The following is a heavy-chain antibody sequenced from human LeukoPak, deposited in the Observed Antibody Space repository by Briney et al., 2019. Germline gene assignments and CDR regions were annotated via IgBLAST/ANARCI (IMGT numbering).Heavy chain of an antibody. Sequence: GKSLRLSCAASGFTFNTYGMHWVRQAPGQGLEWVAVIWSDGSHQTYADSVRGRFTISRDNSKSTLYLQMNSLRTEDTAVYYCATDRGGYPFDYWGQGTLVTVSS. V-gene: IGHV3-33*01. CDR3: ATDRGGYPFDY. D-gene: IGHD1-26*01. CDR2: IWSDGSHQ. CDR1: GFTFNTYG. J-gene: IGHJ4*02.